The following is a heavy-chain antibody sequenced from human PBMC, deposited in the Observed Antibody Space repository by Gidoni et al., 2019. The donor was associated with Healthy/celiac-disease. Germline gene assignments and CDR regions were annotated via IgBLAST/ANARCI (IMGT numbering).Heavy chain of an antibody. CDR1: GYPFTRYY. Sequence: VQLVQSGAEGKKPGASVTVSCQASGYPFTRYYMHWVRQAPGQGLELMGWINPNTGGTNYAQKFQGRVTMTRDTSIKTAYMDLSRLRSDDTAVYYCARDRGGYCSGGTCYDAFDIWGQGTMVTVS. CDR2: INPNTGGT. D-gene: IGHD2-15*01. CDR3: ARDRGGYCSGGTCYDAFDI. J-gene: IGHJ3*02. V-gene: IGHV1-2*02.